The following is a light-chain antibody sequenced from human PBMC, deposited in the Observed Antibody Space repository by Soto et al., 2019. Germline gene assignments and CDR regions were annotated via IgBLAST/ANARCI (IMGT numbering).Light chain of an antibody. Sequence: DIVMTQSPLSLPVTPGEPASISCRSSQSLLHSNGYNYLDWYLQKPGQSPQLLIYLGSNRASGDPDRFSGSGSGTDFTLKISRVEAEDVGVYYCMQALPPPPWTFGQGTKVEIK. CDR3: MQALPPPPWT. CDR1: QSLLHSNGYNY. J-gene: IGKJ1*01. CDR2: LGS. V-gene: IGKV2-28*01.